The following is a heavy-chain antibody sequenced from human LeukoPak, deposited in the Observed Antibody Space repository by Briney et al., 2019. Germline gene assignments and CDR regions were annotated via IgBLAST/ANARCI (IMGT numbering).Heavy chain of an antibody. J-gene: IGHJ4*02. CDR1: GYSFTSYW. CDR3: ARPGYCSGGSCYSVAY. Sequence: GESLKISCKGSGYSFTSYWIGWVRQMPGKGLEWMGIIYPGDSDTRYSPSFQGQVTISADKSISTAYLQWSSLKASDTVMYYCARPGYCSGGSCYSVAYWGQGTLVTVSS. CDR2: IYPGDSDT. D-gene: IGHD2-15*01. V-gene: IGHV5-51*01.